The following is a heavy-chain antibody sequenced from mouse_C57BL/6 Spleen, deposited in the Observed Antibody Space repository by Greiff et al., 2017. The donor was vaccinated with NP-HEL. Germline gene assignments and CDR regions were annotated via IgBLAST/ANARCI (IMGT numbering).Heavy chain of an antibody. D-gene: IGHD2-3*01. CDR3: TRSHDGYFDY. V-gene: IGHV1-54*01. J-gene: IGHJ2*01. Sequence: QVQLQQSGAELVRPGTSVKVSCKASGYAFTNYLIEWVKQRPGQGLEWIGVINPGSGGTNYNEKFKGKATLTADKSSSTAYMQLSSLTSEDSAVYFCTRSHDGYFDYWGQGTTLTVSS. CDR1: GYAFTNYL. CDR2: INPGSGGT.